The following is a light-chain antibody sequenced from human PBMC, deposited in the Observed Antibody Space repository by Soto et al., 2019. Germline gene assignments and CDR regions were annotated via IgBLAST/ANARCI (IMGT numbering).Light chain of an antibody. CDR3: QQLSNWPPIP. V-gene: IGKV3-11*01. Sequence: LVMTQSPATLSVEQGERVTLSCRASQGVSRKLAWYQHKSGQAPRLLIYDASNRATGIPARFSGSGSGTDFTLTISSLEPEDFAVYYCQQLSNWPPIPFGQGTRLEI. CDR2: DAS. J-gene: IGKJ5*01. CDR1: QGVSRK.